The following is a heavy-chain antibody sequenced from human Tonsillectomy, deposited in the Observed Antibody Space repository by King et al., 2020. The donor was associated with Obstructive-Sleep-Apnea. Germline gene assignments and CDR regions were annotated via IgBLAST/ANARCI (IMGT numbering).Heavy chain of an antibody. V-gene: IGHV3-13*04. CDR3: ARGHYDSSASDAFDI. Sequence: VQLVESGGGLVQPGGSLRLSCAASGFTFSSYDMHWVRQATGKCLEWVSAIGTAGDTYYPGSVKGRFTISRENAKNSLYLQMNSLRAGDTAVYYCARGHYDSSASDAFDIWGQGTMVTVSS. CDR1: GFTFSSYD. J-gene: IGHJ3*02. CDR2: IGTAGDT. D-gene: IGHD3-22*01.